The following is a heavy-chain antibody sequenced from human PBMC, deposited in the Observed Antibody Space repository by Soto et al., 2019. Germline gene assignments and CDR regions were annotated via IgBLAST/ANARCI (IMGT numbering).Heavy chain of an antibody. CDR1: GGTFSSYA. V-gene: IGHV1-69*01. Sequence: VSCKASGGTFSSYAISWVRQAPGQGLEWMGGIIPIFGTANYAQKFQGRVTITADESTSTAYMELSSLRSEDTAVYYCAREYSYGYHWFDPWGQGTLVTVSS. J-gene: IGHJ5*02. CDR2: IIPIFGTA. D-gene: IGHD5-18*01. CDR3: AREYSYGYHWFDP.